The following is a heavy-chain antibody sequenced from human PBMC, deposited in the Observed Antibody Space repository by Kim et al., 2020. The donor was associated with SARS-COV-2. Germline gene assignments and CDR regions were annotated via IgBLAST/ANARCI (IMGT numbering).Heavy chain of an antibody. J-gene: IGHJ6*02. V-gene: IGHV3-74*01. CDR3: ARGFFRNGFDV. Sequence: GGSLRLSCAVSRFTFNDYWINWVRQAPGKGLVWVSRISSDGSSTNYADSVKGRFTMSRDNAENTLYLQMNSLRAEDTAVYYCARGFFRNGFDVWGQGTTVTVSS. CDR2: ISSDGSST. CDR1: RFTFNDYW. D-gene: IGHD3-3*01.